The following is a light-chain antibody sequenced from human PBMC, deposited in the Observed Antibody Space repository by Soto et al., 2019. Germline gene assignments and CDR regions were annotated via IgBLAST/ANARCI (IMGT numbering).Light chain of an antibody. CDR2: DVS. CDR1: SSDVGRYNY. V-gene: IGLV2-14*03. Sequence: QSALTQPASVSGSPGQSIAISCTGTSSDVGRYNYVSWYQQHPGKAPKVIIYDVSNRPSGVSNRFSCSKSGNTASLTISGLQAEDEAVYYCSSYTSSSTEVFGTGTKLTVL. J-gene: IGLJ1*01. CDR3: SSYTSSSTEV.